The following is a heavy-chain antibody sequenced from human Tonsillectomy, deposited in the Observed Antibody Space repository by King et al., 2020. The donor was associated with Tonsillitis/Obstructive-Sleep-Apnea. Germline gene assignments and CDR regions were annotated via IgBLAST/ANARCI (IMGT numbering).Heavy chain of an antibody. CDR1: GGSISSSNW. V-gene: IGHV4-4*02. CDR2: IYPSGST. D-gene: IGHD7-27*01. Sequence: QLQESGPGLVKPSGTLSLTCAVSGGSISSSNWWSWVRQPPGKGLEWIGEIYPSGSTNYNPSLKSRVTISVDKSKNQFPLKRSSVTAADTAVYFCARDRTGGDAFDIWGQGTMVTVSS. J-gene: IGHJ3*02. CDR3: ARDRTGGDAFDI.